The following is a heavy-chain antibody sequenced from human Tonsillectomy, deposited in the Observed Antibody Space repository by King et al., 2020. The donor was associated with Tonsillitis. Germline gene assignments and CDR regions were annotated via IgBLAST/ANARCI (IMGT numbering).Heavy chain of an antibody. CDR3: ARVGPLRFLEWLPFDY. CDR2: ISWNGAST. Sequence: VQLVESGGGVVRPGGSLRLSCAASGFTFDDYGMSWVRQAPGQGLEWVSGISWNGASTGYGDSVKGRFTISRDNVKKSLFLQMNSLRAEDMAFYYCARVGPLRFLEWLPFDYWGQGTLVTVSS. J-gene: IGHJ4*02. CDR1: GFTFDDYG. V-gene: IGHV3-20*04. D-gene: IGHD3-3*01.